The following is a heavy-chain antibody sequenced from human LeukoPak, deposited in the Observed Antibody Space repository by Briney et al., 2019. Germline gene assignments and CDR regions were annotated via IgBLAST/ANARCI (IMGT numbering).Heavy chain of an antibody. D-gene: IGHD1-26*01. CDR3: ARGGLGRVGPFDY. Sequence: ASVKVSCKASGYTFSNYGISWVRQAPGQGLEWMGWISADNTNTKYSEKFQGRVSMTTDTSTNTAYMDLRSLRSDDTAVYYCARGGLGRVGPFDYWGQGTLVTVSS. J-gene: IGHJ4*02. CDR1: GYTFSNYG. V-gene: IGHV1-18*01. CDR2: ISADNTNT.